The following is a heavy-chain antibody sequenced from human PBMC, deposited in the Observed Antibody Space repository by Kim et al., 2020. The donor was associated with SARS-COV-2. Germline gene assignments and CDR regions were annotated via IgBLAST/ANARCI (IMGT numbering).Heavy chain of an antibody. CDR2: IYPDDSDT. CDR3: ARVFFGESDGGAFDI. J-gene: IGHJ3*02. D-gene: IGHD3-10*01. Sequence: GESLKISCKGSGYSFTTYWIGWVRQMPGKGLEWMGIIYPDDSDTRYSPSFQGQVTISADKYISTAYLQWNTLKASDTAMYYCARVFFGESDGGAFDIWGQGTMVTVSS. CDR1: GYSFTTYW. V-gene: IGHV5-51*01.